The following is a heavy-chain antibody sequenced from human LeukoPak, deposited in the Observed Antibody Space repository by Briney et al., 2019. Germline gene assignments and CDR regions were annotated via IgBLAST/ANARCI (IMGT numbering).Heavy chain of an antibody. Sequence: PSETLSLACTVSGYSISSGYYWSWIRQPAGKGLEWIGRIHTSGSTNYGPSLKSRVTMSVDTSKNQFSLKLSSVTAADTAVYYCARDRYYYDSSARYFDYWGQGTLVTVSS. D-gene: IGHD3-22*01. J-gene: IGHJ4*02. CDR2: IHTSGST. CDR3: ARDRYYYDSSARYFDY. V-gene: IGHV4-4*07. CDR1: GYSISSGYY.